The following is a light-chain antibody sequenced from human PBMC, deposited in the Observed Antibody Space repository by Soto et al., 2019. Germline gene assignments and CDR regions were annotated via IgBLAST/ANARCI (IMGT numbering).Light chain of an antibody. CDR1: SSDVGGYNY. V-gene: IGLV2-14*01. CDR2: EVR. J-gene: IGLJ3*02. CDR3: SSYTTTSTLL. Sequence: QSALTQPASVSGSPGQSITISCTGTSSDVGGYNYVSWYQQHPGKAPKLMIYEVRNRPSGVSYRFTGSRSGNTASLTISVLQADDESTFYCSSYTTTSTLLFGGGTKLTVL.